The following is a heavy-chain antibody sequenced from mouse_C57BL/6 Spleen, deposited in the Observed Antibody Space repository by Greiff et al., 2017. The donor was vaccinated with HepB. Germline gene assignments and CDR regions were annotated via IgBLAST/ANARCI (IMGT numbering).Heavy chain of an antibody. J-gene: IGHJ3*01. D-gene: IGHD2-4*01. CDR2: IRSKSNNYAT. V-gene: IGHV10-1*01. Sequence: EVKVEESGGGLVQPKGSLKLSCAASGFSFNTYAMNWVRQAPGKGLEWVARIRSKSNNYATYYADSVKDRFTISRDDSESMLYLQMNNLKTEDTAMYYCVRGDDYDEFAYWGQGTLVTVSA. CDR3: VRGDDYDEFAY. CDR1: GFSFNTYA.